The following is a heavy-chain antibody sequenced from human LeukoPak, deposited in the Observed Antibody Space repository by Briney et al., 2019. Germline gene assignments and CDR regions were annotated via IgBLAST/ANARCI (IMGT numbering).Heavy chain of an antibody. V-gene: IGHV3-30-3*02. J-gene: IGHJ4*02. CDR2: MSSDGSKK. D-gene: IGHD4-17*01. Sequence: GGSLRLSCAASGFTFSSYAMHWVRQTPGKGLEWVAVMSSDGSKKYYADSVKGRFTISRDNSKNTLYLQMNSLRAEDTAVYYCAKKFRGTTVISGDYFDYRGQGTLVTVSS. CDR3: AKKFRGTTVISGDYFDY. CDR1: GFTFSSYA.